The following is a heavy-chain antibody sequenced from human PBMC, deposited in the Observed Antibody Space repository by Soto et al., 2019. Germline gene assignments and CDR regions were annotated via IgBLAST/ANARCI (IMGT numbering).Heavy chain of an antibody. V-gene: IGHV3-30*04. CDR1: KFTFASYV. D-gene: IGHD3-22*01. Sequence: QVQLVESGGGVVQPERSQRLSCTASKFTFASYVMHWVRQAPGEGLEWVALISFDGTNKYYAGSVKGRFTISRDNSKNTMYLQLNSLRPEDTAVYYCAREMIPMIMGGMSAMDVW. CDR3: AREMIPMIMGGMSAMDV. CDR2: ISFDGTNK. J-gene: IGHJ6*01.